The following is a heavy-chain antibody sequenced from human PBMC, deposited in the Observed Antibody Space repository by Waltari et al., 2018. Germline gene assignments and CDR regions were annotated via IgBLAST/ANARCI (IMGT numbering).Heavy chain of an antibody. Sequence: VKLRQSGPELVKSSETLSLTCRVSVGSIDSYDWTWIRQSQGKGLEWIGYISYTGTTNYNPSLESRVAISVDTSKNQLSLKLTSVTAADTAVYFCARRILHAAGSRGITDNYSMDVWGQGATVSVSS. J-gene: IGHJ6*02. CDR3: ARRILHAAGSRGITDNYSMDV. CDR2: ISYTGTT. V-gene: IGHV4-59*01. CDR1: VGSIDSYD. D-gene: IGHD3-10*01.